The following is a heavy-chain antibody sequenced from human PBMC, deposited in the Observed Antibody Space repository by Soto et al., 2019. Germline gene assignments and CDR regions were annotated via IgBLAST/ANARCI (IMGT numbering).Heavy chain of an antibody. J-gene: IGHJ4*02. CDR1: GFTFSNAW. Sequence: EVQLVESGGGLVKPGGSLRLSCAASGFTFSNAWMNWVRQAPGKGLEWVGRIKSKTDGGTTDYAAPVKGRFTISRDDSKNTLYLQMNSLKTEDTAVYYCTTDLGVDDFWSVEWGYWGQGTLVTVSS. CDR3: TTDLGVDDFWSVEWGY. V-gene: IGHV3-15*07. CDR2: IKSKTDGGTT. D-gene: IGHD3-3*01.